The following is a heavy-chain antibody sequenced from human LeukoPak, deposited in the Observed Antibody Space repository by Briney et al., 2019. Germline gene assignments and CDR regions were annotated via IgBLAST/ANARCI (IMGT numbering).Heavy chain of an antibody. CDR2: IVVCCGNT. D-gene: IGHD1-1*01. CDR1: GFTFTSSA. CDR3: ATDDVTTGTKTALGY. V-gene: IGHV1-58*01. Sequence: SVKVSCKASGFTFTSSAVQWVRQARGQGLEWVGWIVVCCGNTNYAQKFQERVTINRDMSTSTAYMELSSLRSEDTAVYYCATDDVTTGTKTALGYWGQGTLVTVSS. J-gene: IGHJ4*02.